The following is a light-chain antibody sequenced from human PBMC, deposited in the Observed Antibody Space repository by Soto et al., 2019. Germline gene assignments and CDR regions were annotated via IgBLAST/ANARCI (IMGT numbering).Light chain of an antibody. V-gene: IGKV1-5*01. CDR2: AAS. CDR1: QDIDTS. Sequence: DIEMTQSPSTLSASVGDTVTITCRASQDIDTSLAWFQQRPGNAPKLLIYAASGLASGVPFTFSGSGSGTQFTLTISGLQPDDFATYFCRHYDTFSWTFGRGTKVE. J-gene: IGKJ1*01. CDR3: RHYDTFSWT.